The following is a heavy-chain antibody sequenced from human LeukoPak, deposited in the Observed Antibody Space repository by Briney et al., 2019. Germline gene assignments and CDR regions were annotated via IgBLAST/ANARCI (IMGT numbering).Heavy chain of an antibody. Sequence: ASVKVSCKASGYTFTGYYMHWVRQAPGQGLEWMGWFNPNSGGTNYAQKFQGRVTMTRDTSISTAYMELSRLRSDDTAVYYCAGLYNWNHQDYDAMNVWGQGTTVTVSS. CDR1: GYTFTGYY. CDR3: AGLYNWNHQDYDAMNV. D-gene: IGHD1-20*01. CDR2: FNPNSGGT. J-gene: IGHJ6*02. V-gene: IGHV1-2*02.